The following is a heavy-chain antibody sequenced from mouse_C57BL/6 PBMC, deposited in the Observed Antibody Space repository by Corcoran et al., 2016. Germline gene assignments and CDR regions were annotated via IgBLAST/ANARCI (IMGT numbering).Heavy chain of an antibody. Sequence: DVQLQESGPGLVKPSQSLSLTCSVTGYSITSGYYWNWIRQFPGHKLEWMGYISYDGSNNYNPSLKNRISITRDTSKNQFFLKLNSVTTEDTATYYCAREEATAQATFAYWGQGTLVTVSA. CDR2: ISYDGSN. V-gene: IGHV3-6*01. D-gene: IGHD3-2*02. CDR3: AREEATAQATFAY. J-gene: IGHJ3*01. CDR1: GYSITSGYY.